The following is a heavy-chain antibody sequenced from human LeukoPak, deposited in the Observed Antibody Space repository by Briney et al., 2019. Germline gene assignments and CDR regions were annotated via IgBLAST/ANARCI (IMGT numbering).Heavy chain of an antibody. J-gene: IGHJ4*02. CDR2: INSDGSST. CDR1: GFTFSSYW. Sequence: PGGSLRLSCAASGFTFSSYWMHWVRHAPGKGLVWVSRINSDGSSTSYADSVKGRFTISRDNAKNTLYLQMNSLRAEDTAVYYCARSVGAAAGPLFDYWGQGTLVTVSS. V-gene: IGHV3-74*01. D-gene: IGHD6-13*01. CDR3: ARSVGAAAGPLFDY.